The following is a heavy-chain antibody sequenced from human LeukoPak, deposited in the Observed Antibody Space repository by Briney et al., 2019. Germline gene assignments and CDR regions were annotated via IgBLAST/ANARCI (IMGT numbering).Heavy chain of an antibody. CDR3: ARGRSRVYYYYYMDV. D-gene: IGHD3-10*01. V-gene: IGHV4-34*01. Sequence: SETLSLTCAVYGGSFSGHYCNWIRQPPGKGLEWIGESNHGGMTNYNPSLRGRVTISVDTSKNQFSLKLSSVTAADTAVYYCARGRSRVYYYYYMDVWGKGTTVTVSS. CDR1: GGSFSGHY. CDR2: SNHGGMT. J-gene: IGHJ6*03.